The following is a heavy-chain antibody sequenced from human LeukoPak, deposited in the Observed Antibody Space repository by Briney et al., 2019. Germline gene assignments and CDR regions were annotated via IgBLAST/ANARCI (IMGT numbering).Heavy chain of an antibody. D-gene: IGHD6-19*01. CDR1: GGSFSGYY. Sequence: SETLSLTCAVYGGSFSGYYWSWARQPPGKGLGWIGGINHSGSTNYNTSLKSRVTISVDTSKNQFSLKLSSVTAADTAVYYCARGKAEWLDNFRPNRFDYWGQGTLVTVSS. V-gene: IGHV4-34*01. CDR2: INHSGST. CDR3: ARGKAEWLDNFRPNRFDY. J-gene: IGHJ4*02.